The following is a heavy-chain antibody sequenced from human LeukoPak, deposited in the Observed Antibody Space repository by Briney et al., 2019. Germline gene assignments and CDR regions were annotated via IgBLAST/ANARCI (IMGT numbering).Heavy chain of an antibody. J-gene: IGHJ4*02. CDR3: ASYLGGTTGFDS. CDR2: IKEDGSVK. Sequence: PGESLRLSCAASGFSFSTYWMSWVRQAPGRGLEWVANIKEDGSVKFYVDPVKGRFTVSRDNAKNSLYLQMSSLRAEDTAVYYCASYLGGTTGFDSWGQGTLVTVSS. CDR1: GFSFSTYW. V-gene: IGHV3-7*05. D-gene: IGHD1-26*01.